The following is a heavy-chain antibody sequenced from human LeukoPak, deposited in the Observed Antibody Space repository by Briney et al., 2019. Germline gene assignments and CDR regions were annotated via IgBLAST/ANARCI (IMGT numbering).Heavy chain of an antibody. CDR1: GFTFSSYA. J-gene: IGHJ4*02. D-gene: IGHD4-23*01. Sequence: GGSLRLSCAASGFTFSSYAMHWVRQAPGKGLEWVAVISYDGSNKYYADSVKGRFTISRDNSKNTLYLQMNSLRAEDTAVYYCARVSHGGNGYYFDYWGQGTLVTVSS. V-gene: IGHV3-30*04. CDR3: ARVSHGGNGYYFDY. CDR2: ISYDGSNK.